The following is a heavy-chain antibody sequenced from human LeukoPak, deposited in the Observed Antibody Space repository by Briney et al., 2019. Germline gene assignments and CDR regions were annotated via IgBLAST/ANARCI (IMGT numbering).Heavy chain of an antibody. CDR3: ARDGDSGSYHYYFDY. CDR2: IYHSGST. D-gene: IGHD1-26*01. CDR1: GGSISSSNW. J-gene: IGHJ4*02. V-gene: IGHV4-4*02. Sequence: SGTLSLTCAVSGGSISSSNWWSWVRRPPGKGLEWIGEIYHSGSTNYNPSLKSRVTISVDKSKNQFSLKLSSVTAADTAVYYCARDGDSGSYHYYFDYWGQGTLVTVSS.